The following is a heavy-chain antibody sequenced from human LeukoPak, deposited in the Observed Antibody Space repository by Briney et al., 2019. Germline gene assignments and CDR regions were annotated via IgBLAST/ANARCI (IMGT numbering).Heavy chain of an antibody. CDR2: IYYSGST. J-gene: IGHJ6*03. Sequence: SQTLSLTCTVSGDSINSNNYYWSWIRQPPGKGLEWIGSIYYSGSTYYNPSLKSRVTISVDTSKNQFSLKLSSVTAADTAVYYCSRVVVVPAADYYYYMDVWGKGTTVTVSS. CDR3: SRVVVVPAADYYYYMDV. V-gene: IGHV4-39*07. CDR1: GDSINSNNYY. D-gene: IGHD2-2*01.